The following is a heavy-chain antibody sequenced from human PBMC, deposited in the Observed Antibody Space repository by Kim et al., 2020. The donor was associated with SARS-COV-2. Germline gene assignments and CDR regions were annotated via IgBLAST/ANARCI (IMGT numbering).Heavy chain of an antibody. J-gene: IGHJ4*02. Sequence: ASVKVSCKASGYTFTRYDINWVRQATGQGLEWMGWMNPNSGNTGYAQKFQGRVTMTRNTSISTAYMELSSLRSEDTAGYYCARGNSMFGGSGSSRYWGQGTLVTVSS. CDR2: MNPNSGNT. D-gene: IGHD3-10*01. V-gene: IGHV1-8*01. CDR3: ARGNSMFGGSGSSRY. CDR1: GYTFTRYD.